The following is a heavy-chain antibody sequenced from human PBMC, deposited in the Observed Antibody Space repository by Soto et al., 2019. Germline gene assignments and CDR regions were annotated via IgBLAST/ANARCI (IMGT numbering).Heavy chain of an antibody. CDR2: ISGSGGST. V-gene: IGHV3-23*01. CDR1: GFTFSSYA. CDR3: ARRSSGWYFDY. D-gene: IGHD6-19*01. J-gene: IGHJ4*02. Sequence: EVQLLDSGGGLVQPGGSLRLSCAASGFTFSSYAMNWVRQAPGKGLEWVSVISGSGGSTYYADSVKGRFTISRDNSKNTLYLQMNSLSAEDTAVYYCARRSSGWYFDYWGQGTLVTVSS.